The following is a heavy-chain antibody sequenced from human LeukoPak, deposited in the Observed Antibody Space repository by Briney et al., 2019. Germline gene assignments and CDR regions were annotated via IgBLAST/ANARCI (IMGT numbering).Heavy chain of an antibody. Sequence: SQTLSLTCTVSGGSLSSGGYYWRWLRQHPGKGLEWLGYIYYSGSTYYNPSLKSRVTISVDTSKNQFSLKLSSVTAADTAVYYCAREVVAASRYGMDVWGQGTTVTVSS. V-gene: IGHV4-31*03. CDR2: IYYSGST. CDR3: AREVVAASRYGMDV. CDR1: GGSLSSGGYY. D-gene: IGHD2-15*01. J-gene: IGHJ6*02.